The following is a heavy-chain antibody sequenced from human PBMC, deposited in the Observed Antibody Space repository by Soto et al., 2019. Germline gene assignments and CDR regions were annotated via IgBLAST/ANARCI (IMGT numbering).Heavy chain of an antibody. CDR3: ARPHYDSNTFYSYFDY. CDR1: GGSFSGYY. Sequence: PSETLSLTCAVYGGSFSGYYWSWIRQPPGKGLEWIGQIFHGGSTNYSPSLKSRVTISVDTSKNLFSLGLSPVTAADTAVYYCARPHYDSNTFYSYFDYWGQGTLVTVSS. CDR2: IFHGGST. D-gene: IGHD3-22*01. J-gene: IGHJ4*02. V-gene: IGHV4-34*12.